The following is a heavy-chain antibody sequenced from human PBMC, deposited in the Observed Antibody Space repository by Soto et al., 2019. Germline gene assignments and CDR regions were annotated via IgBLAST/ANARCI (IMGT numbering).Heavy chain of an antibody. CDR2: ISAYNGNT. V-gene: IGHV1-18*01. CDR1: GYTFTSNV. D-gene: IGHD2-2*01. Sequence: QVQLVQSGAEGKKPGASVKVSCKAPGYTFTSNVISWGQQALEQGLEGMGWISAYNGNTNYAQKLRGRVTMTTDTSTSTAYMELRSLRSDDTAVYYCAGRYCSSTSCPERAFDIWGQGTMVTVSS. J-gene: IGHJ3*02. CDR3: AGRYCSSTSCPERAFDI.